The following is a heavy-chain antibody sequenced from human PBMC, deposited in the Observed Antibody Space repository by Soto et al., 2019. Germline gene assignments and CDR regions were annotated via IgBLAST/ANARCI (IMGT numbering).Heavy chain of an antibody. CDR3: ARDSHNRFSSGWTGDSFDY. V-gene: IGHV3-48*02. Sequence: PGGSLRLSCAASGFTFSSYSMNWVRQAPGKGLEWVSYISSSSSTIYYADSVKGRFTISRDNAKNSLYLQMNSLRDEDTAVYYCARDSHNRFSSGWTGDSFDYWGQGTLVTVSS. CDR2: ISSSSSTI. D-gene: IGHD6-19*01. J-gene: IGHJ4*02. CDR1: GFTFSSYS.